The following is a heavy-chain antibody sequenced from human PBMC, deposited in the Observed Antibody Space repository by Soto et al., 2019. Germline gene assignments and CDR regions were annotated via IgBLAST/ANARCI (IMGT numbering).Heavy chain of an antibody. V-gene: IGHV4-34*01. CDR2: TNHSGST. J-gene: IGHJ4*02. Sequence: SETLSLTCAVYGGSFSGYYWSWIRQPPGKGLEWIGETNHSGSTNYNPSLKSRVTISVDTSKNQFSLKLSSVTAADTAVYYCARDDRDGSYRGFDYWGQGTLVTVSS. D-gene: IGHD3-22*01. CDR3: ARDDRDGSYRGFDY. CDR1: GGSFSGYY.